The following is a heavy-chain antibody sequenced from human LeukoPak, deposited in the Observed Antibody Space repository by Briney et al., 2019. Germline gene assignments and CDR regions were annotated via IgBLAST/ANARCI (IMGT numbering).Heavy chain of an antibody. D-gene: IGHD5-18*01. J-gene: IGHJ4*02. Sequence: PSETLSLTCTVSGGSIRSGNYYWNWIRQPAGKGLEWIGHIYTSGSANYNPALKSRVSMSVDTSKNQFFLKLSSVTAADTAVYYCASSVDTAMVGGYWGQGTLVTVSS. CDR1: GGSIRSGNYY. CDR2: IYTSGSA. CDR3: ASSVDTAMVGGY. V-gene: IGHV4-61*09.